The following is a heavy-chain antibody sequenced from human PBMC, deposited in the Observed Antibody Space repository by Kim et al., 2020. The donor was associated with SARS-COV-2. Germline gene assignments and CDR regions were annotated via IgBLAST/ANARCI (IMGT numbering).Heavy chain of an antibody. D-gene: IGHD6-13*01. J-gene: IGHJ6*02. CDR3: ARGIRDSWQQLVRGMDG. CDR1: GFTFSSYS. Sequence: GGSLRLSCAASGFTFSSYSMNWVRQAPGKGLEWVSYISSSSSTIYYADSVKGRFTISRDNAKNSLYLQMNSLRDEDTAVYYCARGIRDSWQQLVRGMDGWGQGTTVTVSS. V-gene: IGHV3-48*02. CDR2: ISSSSSTI.